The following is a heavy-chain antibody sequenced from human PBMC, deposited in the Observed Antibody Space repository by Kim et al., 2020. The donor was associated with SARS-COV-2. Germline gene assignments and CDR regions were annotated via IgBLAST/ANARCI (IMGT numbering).Heavy chain of an antibody. Sequence: SETLSLTCAVSGGSISSGGYSWSWIRQPPGKGLEWIGYIYHSGSTYYNPSLKSRVTISVDRSKNQFSLKLSSVTAADTAVYYCARFDVAAIIFDYWGQGTLVTVSS. CDR1: GGSISSGGYS. D-gene: IGHD2-15*01. CDR3: ARFDVAAIIFDY. V-gene: IGHV4-30-2*01. J-gene: IGHJ4*02. CDR2: IYHSGST.